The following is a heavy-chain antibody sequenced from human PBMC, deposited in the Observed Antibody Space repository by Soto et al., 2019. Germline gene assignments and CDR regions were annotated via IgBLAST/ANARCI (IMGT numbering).Heavy chain of an antibody. CDR3: ASPTVTPHYGMDF. CDR1: GFTFSDYY. Sequence: QVQLVESGGGLVKPGGSLRLSCAASGFTFSDYYMSWIRQAPGKGLEWVSYISSGGSTIYYADSVKGRFTISSDNDKNTRCLQMNSLRAEDTAVYYCASPTVTPHYGMDFWGQGTTVTVSS. D-gene: IGHD4-17*01. J-gene: IGHJ6*02. V-gene: IGHV3-11*01. CDR2: ISSGGSTI.